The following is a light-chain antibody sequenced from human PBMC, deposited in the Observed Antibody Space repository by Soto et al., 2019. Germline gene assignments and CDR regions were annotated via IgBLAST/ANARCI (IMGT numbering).Light chain of an antibody. CDR1: QSVDIS. J-gene: IGKJ1*01. CDR3: QQYRSWTRT. V-gene: IGKV3-15*01. CDR2: GAS. Sequence: MTQSPSSLSPSVEDRVIITCRASQSVDISLAWYQQKPGQAPRLLIYGASTRATDMPGTFSGRGSGTEFTLTITRLRPEDFGVYYCQQYRSWTRTFGQGTKVDIK.